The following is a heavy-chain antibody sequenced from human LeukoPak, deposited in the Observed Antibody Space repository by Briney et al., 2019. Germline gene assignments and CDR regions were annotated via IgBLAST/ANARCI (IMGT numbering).Heavy chain of an antibody. Sequence: GGSLRLSCAASGFTLSSYGMHWVRRAPGKGLEWVAFIRYDGSNKYYADSVKGRFTISRDNSKNTLYLQMNSLRAEGTAVYYCAKVEYYDFWSGYEDAFDIWGQGTMVTASS. D-gene: IGHD3-3*01. J-gene: IGHJ3*02. V-gene: IGHV3-30*02. CDR1: GFTLSSYG. CDR3: AKVEYYDFWSGYEDAFDI. CDR2: IRYDGSNK.